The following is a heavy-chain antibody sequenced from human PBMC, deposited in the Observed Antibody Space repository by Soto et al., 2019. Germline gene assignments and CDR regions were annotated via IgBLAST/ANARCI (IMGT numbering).Heavy chain of an antibody. CDR3: ARLLRDSSGPPFDY. Sequence: SETLSLTCTVSGGSISSGGYHGSWIRQHPGKGLEWIGYIYYSGSIYYNPSLKSRVTISVDTSKNQFSLKLSSVTAADTAVYYCARLLRDSSGPPFDYWGQGTLVTVSS. J-gene: IGHJ4*02. CDR2: IYYSGSI. V-gene: IGHV4-31*03. CDR1: GGSISSGGYH. D-gene: IGHD3-22*01.